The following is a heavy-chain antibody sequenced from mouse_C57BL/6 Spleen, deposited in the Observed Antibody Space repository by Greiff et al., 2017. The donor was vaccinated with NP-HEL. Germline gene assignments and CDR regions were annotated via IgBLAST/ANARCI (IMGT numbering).Heavy chain of an antibody. CDR3: AREEYYYGSITLGAMDY. Sequence: QVQLQQSGAELVRPGSSVKLSCKASGYTFTSYWMHWVKQRPIQGLEWIGNIDPSDSETHYNQKFKDKATLTVDKSSSTAYMQLSSLTSEDSAVYYCAREEYYYGSITLGAMDYWGQGTSVTVSS. CDR2: IDPSDSET. J-gene: IGHJ4*01. CDR1: GYTFTSYW. D-gene: IGHD1-1*01. V-gene: IGHV1-52*01.